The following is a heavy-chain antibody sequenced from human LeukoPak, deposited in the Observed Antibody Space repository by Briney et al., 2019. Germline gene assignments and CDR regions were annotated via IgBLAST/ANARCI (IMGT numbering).Heavy chain of an antibody. J-gene: IGHJ5*02. CDR2: IYTSGST. D-gene: IGHD2-2*01. V-gene: IGHV4-4*07. Sequence: SETLSLTCTVSGGSISSYYWSWIRQPAGKGLEWIGRIYTSGSTNYNPSLKSRVTISVDTSKNQFSLKLSSVTAADTAVYYCARGVVPAASIWFDPWGQGTLVTVSS. CDR1: GGSISSYY. CDR3: ARGVVPAASIWFDP.